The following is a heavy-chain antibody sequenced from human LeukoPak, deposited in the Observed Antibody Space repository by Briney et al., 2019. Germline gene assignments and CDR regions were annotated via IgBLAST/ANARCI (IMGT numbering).Heavy chain of an antibody. D-gene: IGHD3-10*01. V-gene: IGHV1-2*02. Sequence: ASVKVSCKASGYTFTGYYMHWVRQAPGRGLEWMGWISPNSGGTNYAQKFQGRVAMTRDTSISTAYMELSRLRSDDTAVYYCARDGGYGSGSYRVYYYSMDVWGKGTTVTVSS. CDR2: ISPNSGGT. J-gene: IGHJ6*03. CDR3: ARDGGYGSGSYRVYYYSMDV. CDR1: GYTFTGYY.